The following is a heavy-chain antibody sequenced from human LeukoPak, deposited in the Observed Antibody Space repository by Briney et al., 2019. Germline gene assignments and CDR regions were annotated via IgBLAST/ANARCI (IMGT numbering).Heavy chain of an antibody. Sequence: PSETLSLTCTVSGDSISSSSYYWGWIRQPPGKGLEWIGSIYYSGSTYYNPSLKSRVTISVDTSKNQFSLKLSSVTAADTAVYYCARASGYVRLDYWGQGALVTVSS. CDR1: GDSISSSSYY. CDR2: IYYSGST. V-gene: IGHV4-39*07. CDR3: ARASGYVRLDY. D-gene: IGHD3-10*02. J-gene: IGHJ4*02.